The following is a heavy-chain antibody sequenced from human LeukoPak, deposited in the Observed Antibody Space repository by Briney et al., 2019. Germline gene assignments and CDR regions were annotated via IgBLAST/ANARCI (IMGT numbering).Heavy chain of an antibody. J-gene: IGHJ4*02. CDR2: ISSSSSTI. CDR3: ARDQAYYDILTGYYPGYYLDY. V-gene: IGHV3-48*02. CDR1: GFTFSNYN. D-gene: IGHD3-9*01. Sequence: GGSLRLSCAASGFTFSNYNMNWVRQAPGKGLEWVSYISSSSSTIYYADSVKGRFTISRDNAKNSLYLQMNSLRDEDTAVYYCARDQAYYDILTGYYPGYYLDYWGQGTLVTVSS.